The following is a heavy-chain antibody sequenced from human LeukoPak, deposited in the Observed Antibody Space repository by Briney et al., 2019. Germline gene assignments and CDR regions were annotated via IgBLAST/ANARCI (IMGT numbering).Heavy chain of an antibody. V-gene: IGHV3-30*18. Sequence: GGSLRLSWAASGFTFSSYGMHWVRQAPGKGLGRVAVISYDRSNKYYADSVKGRFTISRDNSKYTLYLQMNSLRAEDTAVYYCAKAGYSSSWFTIYYYYYGMDVWGQGTTVTVSS. CDR3: AKAGYSSSWFTIYYYYYGMDV. CDR2: ISYDRSNK. J-gene: IGHJ6*02. D-gene: IGHD6-13*01. CDR1: GFTFSSYG.